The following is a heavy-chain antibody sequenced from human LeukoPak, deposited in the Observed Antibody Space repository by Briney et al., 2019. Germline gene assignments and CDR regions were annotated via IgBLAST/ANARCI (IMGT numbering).Heavy chain of an antibody. CDR3: ARVPGITRYFDS. CDR1: GFTFTCCW. CDR2: IKQDGREK. Sequence: PGGSLRLSCAASGFTFTCCWMSWVRQTPGKGLEGVASIKQDGREKFYADSVKGRFTISRDNAQNSLYLQVNSLRAEDTAVYYCARVPGITRYFDSWGQGILVTVSS. D-gene: IGHD1-20*01. V-gene: IGHV3-7*01. J-gene: IGHJ4*02.